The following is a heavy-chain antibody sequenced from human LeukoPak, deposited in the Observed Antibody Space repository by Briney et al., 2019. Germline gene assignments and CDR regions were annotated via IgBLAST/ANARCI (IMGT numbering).Heavy chain of an antibody. J-gene: IGHJ4*02. CDR2: TYYRSKWYN. CDR1: GDSVSSNSAA. Sequence: SQTLSLTCGISGDSVSSNSAAWNWIRQSPSRGLEWLGRTYYRSKWYNGYTLSVKSRITINPDTSKNQSSLHLNSVTPEDTAVYYCARSFNGDLDYWGQGTLVTVS. V-gene: IGHV6-1*01. CDR3: ARSFNGDLDY. D-gene: IGHD3-10*01.